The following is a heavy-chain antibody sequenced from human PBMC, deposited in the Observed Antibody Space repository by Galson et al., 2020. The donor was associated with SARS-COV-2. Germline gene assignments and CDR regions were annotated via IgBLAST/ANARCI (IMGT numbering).Heavy chain of an antibody. CDR3: ARAYCSGGTCYPIWFDS. CDR2: VYVAGGT. V-gene: IGHV3-53*01. CDR1: GFTVSSSY. Sequence: PGGSLRLSCAASGFTVSSSYMSWVRQAPGKGMEWVSVVYVAGGTYYADSVKGRFTISRDNSKNTLYLQMNSLRAEDTAVYYCARAYCSGGTCYPIWFDSWGQGTTVTVSS. J-gene: IGHJ5*01. D-gene: IGHD2-15*01.